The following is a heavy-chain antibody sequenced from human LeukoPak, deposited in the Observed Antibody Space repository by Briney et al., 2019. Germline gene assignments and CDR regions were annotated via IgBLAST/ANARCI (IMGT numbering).Heavy chain of an antibody. CDR1: GFTFSTYA. V-gene: IGHV3-23*01. J-gene: IGHJ3*02. CDR3: ARDRLGAAHDAFDI. CDR2: ISGSGGST. Sequence: GGSLRLSCAASGFTFSTYAMSWVRQAPGKGLEWISIISGSGGSTYYADSVKGRFTISRDNAKNSLYLQMNSLRVEDTAVYYCARDRLGAAHDAFDIWGQGTMVTVSS. D-gene: IGHD1-26*01.